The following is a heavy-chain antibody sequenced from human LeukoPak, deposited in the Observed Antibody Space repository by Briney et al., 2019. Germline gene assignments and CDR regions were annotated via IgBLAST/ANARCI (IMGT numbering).Heavy chain of an antibody. D-gene: IGHD1-26*01. CDR2: IRYDGNNQ. Sequence: GGSLRLSCAASGFTFSNFDMHWVRQAPGKGLEWVAFIRYDGNNQYFADSAKGRFTISRDNSKNTLYLQMNSLRAEDTAVYYCAKDGISSYDYWGQGTLVTVSS. V-gene: IGHV3-30*02. CDR1: GFTFSNFD. J-gene: IGHJ4*02. CDR3: AKDGISSYDY.